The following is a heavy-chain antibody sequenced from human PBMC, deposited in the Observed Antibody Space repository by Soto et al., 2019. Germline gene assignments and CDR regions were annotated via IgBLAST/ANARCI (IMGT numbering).Heavy chain of an antibody. CDR3: ARGRSGSYLTGSISCFVP. Sequence: SETLSLTCTVSGGSISSYYWSWIRQPPGKGLEWIGYIYYSGSTNYNPSLKSRVTISVDTSKNQFSLKLSSVTAADTAVYYCARGRSGSYLTGSISCFVPCGQGTLLSVS. J-gene: IGHJ5*02. CDR2: IYYSGST. D-gene: IGHD1-26*01. CDR1: GGSISSYY. V-gene: IGHV4-59*01.